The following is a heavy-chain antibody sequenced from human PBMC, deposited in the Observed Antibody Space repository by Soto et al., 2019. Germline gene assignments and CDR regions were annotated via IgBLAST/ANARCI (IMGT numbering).Heavy chain of an antibody. Sequence: SETLSLTCSVSGGSIDSTDFYWVWVRQAPGQGLERIGSTYYRRNTYYNSFLRSRATLSVYTSKNQFFLKLSSVTAADTAVYYCASADKGVERLYYHYYMDVWGKGTTVTVAS. J-gene: IGHJ6*03. D-gene: IGHD1-1*01. V-gene: IGHV4-39*07. CDR3: ASADKGVERLYYHYYMDV. CDR2: TYYRRNT. CDR1: GGSIDSTDFY.